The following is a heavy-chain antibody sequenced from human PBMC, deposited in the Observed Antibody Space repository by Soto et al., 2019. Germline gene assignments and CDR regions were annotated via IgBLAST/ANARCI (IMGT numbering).Heavy chain of an antibody. J-gene: IGHJ4*02. V-gene: IGHV4-38-2*01. CDR3: ARRFQDYGDYTGDFDY. Sequence: ELRSITLGVSGYRMSSIYYGGWIRQPPGKGLEWIGSIYHSGSTYYNPSLKSRVTISVDTSKNQFSLKLRSVTAADTAVYYCARRFQDYGDYTGDFDYWGQGTLVTVSS. CDR2: IYHSGST. D-gene: IGHD4-17*01. CDR1: GYRMSSIYY.